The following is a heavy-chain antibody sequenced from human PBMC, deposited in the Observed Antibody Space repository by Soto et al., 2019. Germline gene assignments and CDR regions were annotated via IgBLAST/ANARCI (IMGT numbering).Heavy chain of an antibody. CDR1: GGSVSSSTYY. D-gene: IGHD6-25*01. V-gene: IGHV4-39*01. J-gene: IGHJ4*02. CDR2: IYFSGSI. CDR3: ARHGVAALQFDY. Sequence: SETLSLTCSVSGGSVSSSTYYWGWIRQPPGKALEWIGSIYFSGSIYYKSSLKSRVTISVDTSKNQFSLKLTSVTAADAAVYYCARHGVAALQFDYWGQGTLVTVSS.